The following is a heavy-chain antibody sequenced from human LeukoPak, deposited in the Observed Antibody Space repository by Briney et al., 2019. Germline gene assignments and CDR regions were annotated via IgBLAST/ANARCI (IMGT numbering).Heavy chain of an antibody. J-gene: IGHJ4*02. CDR3: ARLREDSSAKYYFDY. CDR1: GFTFSSYS. Sequence: GGSLRLSCAASGFTFSSYSINWVRQAPGKGLEWVSSISSSSSYIYYADSVKGRFTISRDNAKNSLYLQMNSLRAEDTAVYYCARLREDSSAKYYFDYWGQGTLVTVSS. CDR2: ISSSSSYI. V-gene: IGHV3-21*01. D-gene: IGHD3-22*01.